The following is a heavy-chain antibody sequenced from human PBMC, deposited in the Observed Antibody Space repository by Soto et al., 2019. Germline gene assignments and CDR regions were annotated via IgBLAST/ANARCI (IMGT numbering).Heavy chain of an antibody. J-gene: IGHJ6*02. D-gene: IGHD3-10*01. CDR1: GYTLTELS. Sequence: GASVKVSCKVSGYTLTELSMHWVRQAPGKGLEWMGGFDPEDGETIYAQKFQGRVTMTEDTSTDTAYMELSSLRSEDTAVYYCATALGLWFGEFVNYYYYGMDVWGQGTTVTVS. V-gene: IGHV1-24*01. CDR2: FDPEDGET. CDR3: ATALGLWFGEFVNYYYYGMDV.